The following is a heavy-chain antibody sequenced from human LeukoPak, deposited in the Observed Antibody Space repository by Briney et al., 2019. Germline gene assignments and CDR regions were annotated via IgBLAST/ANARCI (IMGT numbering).Heavy chain of an antibody. CDR1: VFTLSSYS. V-gene: IGHV3-23*01. CDR3: AKLSSGWLPRDY. Sequence: PGGSLRLSCAASVFTLSSYSMRWVRQARWKGLEWVSAISGSGGSTYYADSVKGRFTISRDNSKNTLYLQMNSLRAEDTAVYYCAKLSSGWLPRDYWGQGTLVTVSS. J-gene: IGHJ4*02. D-gene: IGHD6-19*01. CDR2: ISGSGGST.